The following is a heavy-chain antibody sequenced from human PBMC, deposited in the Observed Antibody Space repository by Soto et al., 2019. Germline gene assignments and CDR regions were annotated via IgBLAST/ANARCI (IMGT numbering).Heavy chain of an antibody. J-gene: IGHJ4*02. V-gene: IGHV4-34*01. Sequence: QVQLQQWGAGLLKPSETLSLTCAVYGGSFSGYYWSWIRQPPGKGLEWIGEINHSGSTNYNPSLKSRVTISVDTSKNQFSLKLSSVTAADTAVYCCARGLYSSGRFDYWGQGTLVTVSS. CDR1: GGSFSGYY. CDR2: INHSGST. D-gene: IGHD6-19*01. CDR3: ARGLYSSGRFDY.